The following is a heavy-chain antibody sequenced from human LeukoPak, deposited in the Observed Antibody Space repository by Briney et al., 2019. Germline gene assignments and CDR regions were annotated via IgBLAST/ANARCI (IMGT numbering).Heavy chain of an antibody. CDR3: TGGRESYGVDV. Sequence: PGGSLRLFCSPWGFTFTIYEMTGVRQAPGKGLEWVSYISTGGSTIYYADSVKGRFTISRDNAQNSLYLQMNSLRAEDTAVYYFTGGRESYGVDVWGQGTTVTVSS. V-gene: IGHV3-48*03. J-gene: IGHJ6*02. CDR1: GFTFTIYE. CDR2: ISTGGSTI.